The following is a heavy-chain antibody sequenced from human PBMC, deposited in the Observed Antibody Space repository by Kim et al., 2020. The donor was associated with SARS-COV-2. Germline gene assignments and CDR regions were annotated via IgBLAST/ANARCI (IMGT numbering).Heavy chain of an antibody. CDR2: INPDSGAT. CDR3: ARGSLTDDWSMMPHEY. D-gene: IGHD3-9*01. Sequence: TFTNYNLHWVRQAPRQGLEWVRCINPDSGATRYAQKVQGRVTMNRDTTISTVYMGVSRLRFDDTAVYYCARGSLTDDWSMMPHEYWGQGPL. CDR1: TFTNYN. V-gene: IGHV1-2*02. J-gene: IGHJ4*02.